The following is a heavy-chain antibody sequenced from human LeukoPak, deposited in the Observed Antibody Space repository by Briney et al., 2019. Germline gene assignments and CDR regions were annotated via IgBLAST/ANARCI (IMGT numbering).Heavy chain of an antibody. J-gene: IGHJ4*02. D-gene: IGHD3-10*01. CDR3: SRVRASFDY. CDR2: INTDGGST. Sequence: GGSLRLSCAASGFTFNGYGMSWVRQAPGKGLEWVSGINTDGGSTGYADSVKGRFTISRDNAKNFLYLQMNSLRAEDTAVYYCSRVRASFDYWGQGTLVTVSS. V-gene: IGHV3-20*04. CDR1: GFTFNGYG.